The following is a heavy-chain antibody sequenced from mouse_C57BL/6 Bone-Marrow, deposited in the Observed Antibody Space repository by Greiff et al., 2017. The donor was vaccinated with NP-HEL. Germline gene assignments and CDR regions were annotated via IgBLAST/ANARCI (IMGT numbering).Heavy chain of an antibody. CDR2: IDPSDSYT. J-gene: IGHJ3*01. Sequence: VQLQQSGAELVRPGTSVKLSCKASGYTFTSYWMHWVKQRPGQGLEWIGVIDPSDSYTNYNQKFKGKATLTVDTSSSTAYMQLSSLTSEDSAVYYCARTGWFAYWGQGTLVTVSA. CDR1: GYTFTSYW. CDR3: ARTGWFAY. V-gene: IGHV1-59*01.